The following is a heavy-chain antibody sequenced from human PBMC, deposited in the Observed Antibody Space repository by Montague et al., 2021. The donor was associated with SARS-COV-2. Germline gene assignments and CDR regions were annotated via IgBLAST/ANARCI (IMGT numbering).Heavy chain of an antibody. CDR2: XCWXYYK. CDR1: GFSLSTSGVG. CDR3: AHSIAAIEAELSYYYYYYGMDV. Sequence: PALVTPTQTITLICTFSGFSLSTSGVGVGWIRQPPGKALEWHALXCWXYYKRYSPSLKSRLTITKDTSKNQVVLTMTNMDPVDTATYYCAHSIAAIEAELSYYYYYYGMDVWGQGTTVTVSS. J-gene: IGHJ6*02. V-gene: IGHV2-5*01. D-gene: IGHD6-25*01.